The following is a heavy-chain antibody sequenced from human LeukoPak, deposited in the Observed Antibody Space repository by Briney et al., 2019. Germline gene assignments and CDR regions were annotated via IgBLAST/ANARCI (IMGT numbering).Heavy chain of an antibody. CDR3: ARDGTFDY. V-gene: IGHV3-66*01. J-gene: IGHJ4*02. Sequence: PGGSLRLSCAASGFTFSSYAMSWVRQAPGKGLEWVSVIYSGGSTYYADSVKGRFTISRDNSKNTLYLQMNSLRAEDTAVYYCARDGTFDYWGQGTLVTVSS. CDR2: IYSGGST. CDR1: GFTFSSYA.